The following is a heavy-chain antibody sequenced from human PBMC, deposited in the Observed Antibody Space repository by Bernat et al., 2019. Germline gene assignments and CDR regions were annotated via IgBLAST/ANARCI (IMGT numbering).Heavy chain of an antibody. J-gene: IGHJ4*02. Sequence: EVQLLESGGGLVQPGGSLRLSCAASGFSYSTYAMSWVRQTPGKGLEWVSAISYSGATTYYADSVKGRFTISRDNSKNTLYLQMNSLRAEDTALYYCAREGGSGYSLDYWGQGALVTVSS. CDR2: ISYSGATT. CDR3: AREGGSGYSLDY. D-gene: IGHD3-22*01. V-gene: IGHV3-23*01. CDR1: GFSYSTYA.